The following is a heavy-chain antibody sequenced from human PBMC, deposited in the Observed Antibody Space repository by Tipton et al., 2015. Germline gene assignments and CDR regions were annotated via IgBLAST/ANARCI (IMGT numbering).Heavy chain of an antibody. CDR3: ARLRKGDGDYAIDY. D-gene: IGHD4-17*01. V-gene: IGHV5-51*01. Sequence: QLVQSGGEVKKPGESLKISCKVSGYTFSNHWIGWVRQMPGKGLEWVGIIHPSDSETKYSPSFEGLVTISADKSTSTAYLQWSSLKASDTAMYYCARLRKGDGDYAIDYWGQGTLVTVSS. CDR1: GYTFSNHW. J-gene: IGHJ4*02. CDR2: IHPSDSET.